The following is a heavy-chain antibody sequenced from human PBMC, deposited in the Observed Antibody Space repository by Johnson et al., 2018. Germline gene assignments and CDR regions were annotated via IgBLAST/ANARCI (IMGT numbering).Heavy chain of an antibody. D-gene: IGHD1-26*01. V-gene: IGHV3-21*01. CDR1: GFTVSSNY. J-gene: IGHJ6*03. CDR2: ISSSSSYI. CDR3: ARGVGLRPYVDV. Sequence: VQLVESGGGLVQPGGSLRLSCAASGFTVSSNYMSWVRQSPGKGLEWVSSISSSSSYIYYADSVKGRFTISRDNAKNSLYLQMNSLRAEDAAVYYCARGVGLRPYVDVWGKGTTVTVSS.